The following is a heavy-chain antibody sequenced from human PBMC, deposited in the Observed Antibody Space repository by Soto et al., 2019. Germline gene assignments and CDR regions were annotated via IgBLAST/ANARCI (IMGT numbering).Heavy chain of an antibody. J-gene: IGHJ4*02. V-gene: IGHV1-3*01. CDR2: INAGNGNT. CDR3: ALQLVTGAIDGRLDY. CDR1: GYTFTRYA. D-gene: IGHD2-2*02. Sequence: ASVKVSCKASGYTFTRYAMHWVRQAPGQRLEWMGWINAGNGNTKYSQKFQGRVTITRDTSASTAYMELSSLRSEDTAVYYCALQLVTGAIDGRLDYWGQGTLVTVSS.